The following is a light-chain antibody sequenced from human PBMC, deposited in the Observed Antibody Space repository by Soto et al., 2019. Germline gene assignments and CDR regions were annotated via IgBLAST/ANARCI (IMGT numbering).Light chain of an antibody. CDR1: SSDVGGYNY. Sequence: QSALTQPASVSGSPGQSITIPCTGTSSDVGGYNYVSWYQHHPGKAPKLMIFDVSYRPSGVSDRFSGSKSGNTASLTISGLQAEDEADYYCSSYTRANTRFLFGTGTKLTVL. CDR2: DVS. J-gene: IGLJ1*01. V-gene: IGLV2-14*01. CDR3: SSYTRANTRFL.